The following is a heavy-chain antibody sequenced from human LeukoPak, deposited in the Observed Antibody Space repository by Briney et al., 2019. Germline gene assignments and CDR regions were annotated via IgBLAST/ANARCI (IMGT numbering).Heavy chain of an antibody. J-gene: IGHJ6*02. CDR3: HCLAGYYYYYGMDV. CDR1: GYTFTSYG. D-gene: IGHD5/OR15-5a*01. CDR2: ISAYNGNT. V-gene: IGHV1-18*01. Sequence: ASVTVSCKASGYTFTSYGISWVRQAPGQGLEWMGWISAYNGNTNYAQKLQGRVTMTRNTSISTAYMELSSLRSEDTAVYYCHCLAGYYYYYGMDVWGQGTTVTVSS.